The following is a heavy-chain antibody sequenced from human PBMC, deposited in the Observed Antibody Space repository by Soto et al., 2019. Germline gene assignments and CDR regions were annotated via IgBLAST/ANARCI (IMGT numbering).Heavy chain of an antibody. CDR2: ISFDGRNK. D-gene: IGHD4-17*01. J-gene: IGHJ4*02. V-gene: IGHV3-30*03. Sequence: QVQLVESGGGVVQPGRSLRLSCADSGFIFSKYGMHWVRQAPGKGLEWVAFISFDGRNKNYADSVKGRFTISRDNSKNPLYLQMNSLGADDTAVYYCARDHGGGNLYGDSGYWGQGTLVTVS. CDR1: GFIFSKYG. CDR3: ARDHGGGNLYGDSGY.